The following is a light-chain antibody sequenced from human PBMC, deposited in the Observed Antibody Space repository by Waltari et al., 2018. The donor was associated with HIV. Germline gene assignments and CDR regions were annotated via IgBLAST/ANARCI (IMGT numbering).Light chain of an antibody. CDR3: CAYAGSTTYVI. CDR2: EVS. CDR1: SSDVAGYNL. V-gene: IGLV2-23*02. J-gene: IGLJ2*01. Sequence: SALTQPASVSGSPGQSITISCTGTSSDVAGYNLVSCYQQHPGKAPQLMIYEVSKRPSGVSNRFSGSKSGNTASLTISGLQAEDEADYYCCAYAGSTTYVIFGGGTKLTVL.